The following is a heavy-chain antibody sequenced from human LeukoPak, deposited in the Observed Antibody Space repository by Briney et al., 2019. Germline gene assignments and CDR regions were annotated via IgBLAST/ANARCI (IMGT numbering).Heavy chain of an antibody. CDR1: SGSINNYY. CDR3: ASGGSYYRAEYFQH. Sequence: SETLSLTCTVSSGSINNYYWSWIRQPPGKGLEWIGYIYYSGGTNYNPSLKSRVTISVDTSKNQFSLKLSSVTAADTAVYYCASGGSYYRAEYFQHWGQGTLVTVSS. D-gene: IGHD1-26*01. CDR2: IYYSGGT. J-gene: IGHJ1*01. V-gene: IGHV4-59*08.